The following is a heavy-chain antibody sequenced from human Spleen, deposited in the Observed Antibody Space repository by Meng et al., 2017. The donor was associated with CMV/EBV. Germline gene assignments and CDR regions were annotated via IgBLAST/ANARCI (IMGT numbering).Heavy chain of an antibody. D-gene: IGHD6-13*01. CDR3: ARGFLRIAATGLGN. Sequence: ASENTFISYKIHWVRQAPGQGLEWMGIINPSGGSSTYAQKFQGRVTMTRDTSTSTVYMELSSLSSEDTAVYFCARGFLRIAATGLGNWGLGTLVTVSS. J-gene: IGHJ4*02. V-gene: IGHV1-46*01. CDR1: ENTFISYK. CDR2: INPSGGSS.